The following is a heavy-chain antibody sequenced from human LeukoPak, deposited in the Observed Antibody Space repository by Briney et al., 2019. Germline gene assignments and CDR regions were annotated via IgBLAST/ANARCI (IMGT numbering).Heavy chain of an antibody. Sequence: ASVKVSCKASGYTFTSYGISWVRQAPGQGLEWMGWISAYNGNTNYAQKLQGRVTMTTDTSTSTAYMELRSLRSDDTAVYYCARRDWRRYYYGRDVWGQGTTVTVSS. V-gene: IGHV1-18*01. CDR1: GYTFTSYG. J-gene: IGHJ6*02. CDR2: ISAYNGNT. CDR3: ARRDWRRYYYGRDV. D-gene: IGHD3/OR15-3a*01.